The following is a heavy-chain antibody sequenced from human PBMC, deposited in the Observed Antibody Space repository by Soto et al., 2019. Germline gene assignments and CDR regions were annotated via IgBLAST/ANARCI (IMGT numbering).Heavy chain of an antibody. V-gene: IGHV3-11*01. D-gene: IGHD1-1*01. CDR2: VDRTGSPL. CDR3: TRGGSIYGRTKGDY. Sequence: GGSLRLSCAASGFTFSDYYIGWVRQAPGKWLEWVSFVDRTGSPLFYADSVKGRFTISSNNAKNPLFLQMNSLRVEDTAVYSCTRGGSIYGRTKGDYWGQGTQVTVSS. J-gene: IGHJ4*02. CDR1: GFTFSDYY.